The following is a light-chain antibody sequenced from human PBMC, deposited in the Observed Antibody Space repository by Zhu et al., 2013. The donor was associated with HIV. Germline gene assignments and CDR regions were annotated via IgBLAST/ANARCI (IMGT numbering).Light chain of an antibody. CDR1: QSMSNW. CDR2: KAS. CDR3: QQYNSYPWT. V-gene: IGKV1-5*03. Sequence: DIQMTQSPSTLSASVGDRVTITCRASQSMSNWLAWYQQKPGEAPKLLICKASSLESGVPSRFSGSGSGTEFTLTISSLQPDDFATYYCQQYNSYPWTFGQGTKVEIK. J-gene: IGKJ1*01.